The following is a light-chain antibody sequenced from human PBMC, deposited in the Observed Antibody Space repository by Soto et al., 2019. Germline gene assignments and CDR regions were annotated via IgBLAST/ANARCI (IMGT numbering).Light chain of an antibody. CDR1: HHLNNR. Sequence: DIQMTQSPSTLSASIGDRDTITCRASHHLNNRLAWYQQKPGKAPKLLIYDASTLQSGVPSRFSGSGSGTEFPLPISSLQPADFVTYYCPQYNSYEAWTFGQGTKVEIK. CDR2: DAS. V-gene: IGKV1-5*01. J-gene: IGKJ1*01. CDR3: PQYNSYEAWT.